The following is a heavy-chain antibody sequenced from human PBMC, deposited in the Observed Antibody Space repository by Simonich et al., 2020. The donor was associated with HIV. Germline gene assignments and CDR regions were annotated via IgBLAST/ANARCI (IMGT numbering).Heavy chain of an antibody. CDR1: GGSFSGYY. CDR2: INHSGST. V-gene: IGHV4-34*01. D-gene: IGHD4-17*01. Sequence: QVQLQQWGAGLLKPSETLSLTCAVYGGSFSGYYWSWIRQPPRKGLGWIGEINHSGSTNYNPSLKSRVTISVDTSKNQFSLKLSSVTAADTAVYYCARRHPTTVTTPYFDYWGQGTLVTVSS. CDR3: ARRHPTTVTTPYFDY. J-gene: IGHJ4*02.